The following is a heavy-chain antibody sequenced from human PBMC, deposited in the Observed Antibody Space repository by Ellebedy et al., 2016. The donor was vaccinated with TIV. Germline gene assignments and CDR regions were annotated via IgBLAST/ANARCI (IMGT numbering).Heavy chain of an antibody. CDR3: ARGRSFEAFDI. J-gene: IGHJ3*02. CDR1: GGSISSSGYY. Sequence: SETLSLTCSVSGGSISSSGYYWDWIRQPPGQGLEWIGSIYYSGNTHYNPSLKSRVTISIDTSRNQFSLKLSSVTAADTAVYYCARGRSFEAFDIWGQGTMVTVSS. CDR2: IYYSGNT. V-gene: IGHV4-39*07.